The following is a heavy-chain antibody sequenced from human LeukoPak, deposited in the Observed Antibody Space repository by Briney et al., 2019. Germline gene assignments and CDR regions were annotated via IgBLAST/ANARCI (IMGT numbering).Heavy chain of an antibody. CDR3: ARVGQLFFDY. CDR1: GFTFTSYS. D-gene: IGHD1-1*01. CDR2: ISSSSSYI. V-gene: IGHV3-21*01. J-gene: IGHJ4*02. Sequence: SCAASGFTFTSYSMNWVRQAPGKGLEWVSSISSSSSYIYYADSVKGRFTISRDNAKNSLYLQMNSLRAEDTAVYYCARVGQLFFDYWGQGTLVTVSS.